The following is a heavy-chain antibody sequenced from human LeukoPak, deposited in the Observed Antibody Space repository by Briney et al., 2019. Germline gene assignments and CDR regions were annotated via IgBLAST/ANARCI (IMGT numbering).Heavy chain of an antibody. D-gene: IGHD1-26*01. CDR3: ARQGGGPYSGSPFDY. V-gene: IGHV1-3*01. Sequence: GAPVKVSCKASGYTFTSYAMHWVRQAPGQRLEWMGWINAGNGNTKYSQKFQGRVTITRDTSASTAYMELSSLRPEDTAVHYCARQGGGPYSGSPFDYWGQGTLVTVSS. CDR2: INAGNGNT. CDR1: GYTFTSYA. J-gene: IGHJ4*02.